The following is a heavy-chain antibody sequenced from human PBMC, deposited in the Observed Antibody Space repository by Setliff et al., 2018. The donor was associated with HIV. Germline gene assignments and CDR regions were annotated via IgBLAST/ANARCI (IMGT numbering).Heavy chain of an antibody. Sequence: SETLSLTCTASGGSISSYSWSWIRQPPGKGLEWIGYIYSTGSTKYNPSLKSRVTMSLDTSKNHFYLELNSVTAADTAIYYCASFHCTSGVCYAAEYFQYWGQGALVTVSS. D-gene: IGHD2-8*01. V-gene: IGHV4-4*09. CDR2: IYSTGST. J-gene: IGHJ1*01. CDR3: ASFHCTSGVCYAAEYFQY. CDR1: GGSISSYS.